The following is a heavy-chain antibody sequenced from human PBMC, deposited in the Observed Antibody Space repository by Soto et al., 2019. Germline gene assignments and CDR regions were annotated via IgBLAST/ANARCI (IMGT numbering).Heavy chain of an antibody. V-gene: IGHV1-69*13. CDR3: ARDNCGGDCHPLVSNYYDMDV. CDR1: GGIFSSYT. CDR2: IIPIFGTA. J-gene: IGHJ6*02. Sequence: SVKVSCKASGGIFSSYTISWVRQAPGQGLEWMGGIIPIFGTANYAQKFQGRVMITADESMSTAYMELSSLRSEDTAVYYCARDNCGGDCHPLVSNYYDMDVWGQGTTVTVSS. D-gene: IGHD2-21*02.